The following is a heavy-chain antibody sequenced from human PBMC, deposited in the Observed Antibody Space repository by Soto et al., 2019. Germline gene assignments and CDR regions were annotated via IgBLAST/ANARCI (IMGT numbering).Heavy chain of an antibody. V-gene: IGHV4-39*01. Sequence: SETLSLTCTVSGGSISSSSYYWCWIRQPPGKGLEWIGSIYYSGSTYYNPSLKSRVTISVDTSKNQFSLKLSSVTAADTAVYYCARQVLTGSYFDYWGQGTLVTVSS. D-gene: IGHD1-20*01. J-gene: IGHJ4*02. CDR2: IYYSGST. CDR1: GGSISSSSYY. CDR3: ARQVLTGSYFDY.